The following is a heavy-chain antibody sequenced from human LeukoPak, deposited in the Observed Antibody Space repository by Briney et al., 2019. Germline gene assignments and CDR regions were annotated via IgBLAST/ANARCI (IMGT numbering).Heavy chain of an antibody. CDR1: GFTLSSYW. Sequence: GGSLRLSCAASGFTLSSYWMHWVRQAPGEGLVWVSRIDPDGRTTNYADSVKGRFTTSRDNAKNTLYLQMNSLRAEDTALYYCTRVQAGRAGLMDVWGRGTTVTISS. D-gene: IGHD6-13*01. V-gene: IGHV3-74*01. CDR2: IDPDGRTT. CDR3: TRVQAGRAGLMDV. J-gene: IGHJ6*02.